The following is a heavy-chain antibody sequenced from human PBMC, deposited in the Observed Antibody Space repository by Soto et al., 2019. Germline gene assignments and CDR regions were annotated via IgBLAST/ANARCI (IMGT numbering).Heavy chain of an antibody. CDR2: ISYDGRNK. V-gene: IGHV3-30*18. Sequence: EVPISLCSPASGVPCSGYGFHRVLQHQDKGLSWVAVISYDGRNKYYADSVKGGFTISRDNSKNTLYLQMNSLRAEDTAVYYCANSLWRGYSHGYALEAPSHWGQGPLVNVS. D-gene: IGHD5-18*01. CDR3: ANSLWRGYSHGYALEAPSH. CDR1: GVPCSGYG. J-gene: IGHJ4*02.